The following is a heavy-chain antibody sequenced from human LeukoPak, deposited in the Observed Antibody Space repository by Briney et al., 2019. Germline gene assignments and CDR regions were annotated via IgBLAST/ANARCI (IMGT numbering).Heavy chain of an antibody. J-gene: IGHJ4*02. CDR3: ARDFQTVGRGLGDY. V-gene: IGHV3-48*03. D-gene: IGHD3-10*01. CDR1: GFTFSSYE. CDR2: ISSSGSTI. Sequence: GGSLRLSCAASGFTFSSYEMNWARQAPGKGLEWVSYISSSGSTIYYADSVKGRFTISRDNAKNSLYLQMNSLRAEDTAVYYCARDFQTVGRGLGDYWGQGTLVTVSS.